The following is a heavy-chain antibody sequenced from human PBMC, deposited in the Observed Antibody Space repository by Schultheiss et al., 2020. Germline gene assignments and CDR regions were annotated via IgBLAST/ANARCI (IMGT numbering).Heavy chain of an antibody. CDR2: IYTSGST. Sequence: SQPLSLTCTVSGGSISSYYWSWIRQPPGKGLEWIGRIYTSGSTNYNPSLKSRVTISVDTSKNQFSLKLSSVTAADTAVYYCAIYSYGFDYFDYWGQGTLVTGSS. CDR3: AIYSYGFDYFDY. CDR1: GGSISSYY. V-gene: IGHV4-4*07. J-gene: IGHJ4*02. D-gene: IGHD5-18*01.